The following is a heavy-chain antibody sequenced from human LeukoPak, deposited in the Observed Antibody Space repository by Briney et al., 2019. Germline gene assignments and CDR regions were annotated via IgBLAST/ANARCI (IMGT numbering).Heavy chain of an antibody. CDR1: GFTFSNYL. D-gene: IGHD1-26*01. Sequence: GGSLRLSCAASGFTFSNYLMSWVRQAPGGGLEWVANIKQDGSESYYVDSVKGRFTISRDNAKNSLYLQMNSLRAEDTAVYYCARDDGGIYASCLEYWGQGTLVTVSS. J-gene: IGHJ4*02. CDR2: IKQDGSES. CDR3: ARDDGGIYASCLEY. V-gene: IGHV3-7*01.